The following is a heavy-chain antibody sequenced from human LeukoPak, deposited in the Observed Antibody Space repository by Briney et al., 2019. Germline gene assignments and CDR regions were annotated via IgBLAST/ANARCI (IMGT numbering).Heavy chain of an antibody. CDR2: ISGSGGST. CDR1: GSTFSSYA. J-gene: IGHJ6*03. D-gene: IGHD3-10*01. Sequence: GGSLRLSCAASGSTFSSYAISWVRQAPGKGLEWVSAISGSGGSTYYAGSVKGRFTISRDNSKNTLYLQMNSLRAEDTAVYYCAKLELLWFGELLGYMDVWGKGTTVTVSS. CDR3: AKLELLWFGELLGYMDV. V-gene: IGHV3-23*01.